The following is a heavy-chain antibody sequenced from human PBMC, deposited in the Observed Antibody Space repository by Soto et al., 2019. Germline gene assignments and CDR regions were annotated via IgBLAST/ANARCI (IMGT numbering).Heavy chain of an antibody. Sequence: GASVNVSCKISGYTLTELSMHWVLRAPGKGLEWMGGFDPEDGETIYAQKFQGRVTTTEDTSTDTAYMELSSLRSEDTAVYYCATEILLRAYHYHKKAFDIPGQGTIVNVS. CDR2: FDPEDGET. J-gene: IGHJ3*02. V-gene: IGHV1-24*01. CDR1: GYTLTELS. CDR3: ATEILLRAYHYHKKAFDI. D-gene: IGHD3-22*01.